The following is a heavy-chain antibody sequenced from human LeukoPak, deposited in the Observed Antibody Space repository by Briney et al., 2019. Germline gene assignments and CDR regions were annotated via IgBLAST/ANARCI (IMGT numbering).Heavy chain of an antibody. J-gene: IGHJ6*02. Sequence: PGRSLRLSCAASGFTFDDYTMHWVRQSPGKGLEWVSSISWNSGSTGYADSVRGRFTISRDNAKKSLHLQMNSLRDEDTAFYYCAKDQATFGICDYSMDVWGQGTKVTVSS. V-gene: IGHV3-9*01. CDR3: AKDQATFGICDYSMDV. CDR1: GFTFDDYT. D-gene: IGHD3-3*01. CDR2: ISWNSGST.